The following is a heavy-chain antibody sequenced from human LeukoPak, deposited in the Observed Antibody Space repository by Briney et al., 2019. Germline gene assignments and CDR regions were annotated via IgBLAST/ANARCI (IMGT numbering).Heavy chain of an antibody. Sequence: SQTLSLTCTVSGVSISSGGYYWSWLRQHPGKGLEWIGYIYYSGSTYYNPSLKSRVTISVDTSKNQFSLKLSSVTAADTAVYYCARAHRGIVVVSPFDCWGQGTLVTVSS. D-gene: IGHD6-19*01. J-gene: IGHJ4*02. CDR1: GVSISSGGYY. CDR2: IYYSGST. V-gene: IGHV4-31*03. CDR3: ARAHRGIVVVSPFDC.